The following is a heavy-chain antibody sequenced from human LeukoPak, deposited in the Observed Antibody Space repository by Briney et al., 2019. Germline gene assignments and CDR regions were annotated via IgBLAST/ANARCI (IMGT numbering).Heavy chain of an antibody. V-gene: IGHV3-30*02. J-gene: IGHJ5*02. CDR1: GFSFNTYA. CDR3: AKGVGTIVVAPGA. CDR2: LRHDGYNK. D-gene: IGHD3-3*01. Sequence: GGSLRLSCAASGFSFNTYAMHWVRQAPGKGLEWLAFLRHDGYNKYEADSVKGRFTISRDNSKNTVYLQMNSLRSEDTAVYYCAKGVGTIVVAPGAWGQGTLVSVS.